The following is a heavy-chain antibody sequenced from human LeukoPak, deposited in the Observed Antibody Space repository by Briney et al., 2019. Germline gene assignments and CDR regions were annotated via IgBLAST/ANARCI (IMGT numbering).Heavy chain of an antibody. CDR1: GGTFSSYT. CDR3: ARESGVVVVPAAMDY. V-gene: IGHV1-69*05. D-gene: IGHD2-2*01. CDR2: IIPIFGTA. J-gene: IGHJ4*02. Sequence: ASVKVSCKASGGTFSSYTISWVRQAPGQGLEWMGRIIPIFGTANYAQKFQGRVTITTDESTSTAYMELSSLGSEDTAVYYCARESGVVVVPAAMDYWGQGTLVTVSS.